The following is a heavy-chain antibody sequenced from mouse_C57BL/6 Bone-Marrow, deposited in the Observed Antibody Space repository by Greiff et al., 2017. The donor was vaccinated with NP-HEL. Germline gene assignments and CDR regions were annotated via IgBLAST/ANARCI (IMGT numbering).Heavy chain of an antibody. CDR2: IDPENGDT. CDR3: ITPFAY. Sequence: EVQRVESGAELVRPGASVKLSCTASGFNITDDYMHWVKQRPEQGLEWIGWIDPENGDTEYASKFQGKATITADTSSNTAYLQLSSLTSEDTAVYYCITPFAYWGQGTLVTVSA. CDR1: GFNITDDY. J-gene: IGHJ3*01. V-gene: IGHV14-4*01.